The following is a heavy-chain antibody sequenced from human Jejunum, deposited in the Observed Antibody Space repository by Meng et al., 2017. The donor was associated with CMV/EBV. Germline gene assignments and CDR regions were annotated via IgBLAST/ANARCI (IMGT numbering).Heavy chain of an antibody. CDR2: ITSSSTYI. CDR3: ARDYRRGDGAG. Sequence: AASGFTFRTYTMNWARQAPGKGLEWVSSITSSSTYIYYADSAKGRFTISRDNAKNSLYLQMNSLRADDTAVYYCARDYRRGDGAGWGQGTLVTVSS. V-gene: IGHV3-21*01. J-gene: IGHJ4*02. CDR1: GFTFRTYT. D-gene: IGHD2-21*02.